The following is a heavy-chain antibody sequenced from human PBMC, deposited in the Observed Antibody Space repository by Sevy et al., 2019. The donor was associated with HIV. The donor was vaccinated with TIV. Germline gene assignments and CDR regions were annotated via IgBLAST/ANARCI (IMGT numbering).Heavy chain of an antibody. CDR2: VDPSAGNT. J-gene: IGHJ4*02. CDR1: GDTFTNNY. V-gene: IGHV1-46*01. CDR3: VRADPDQHFDS. Sequence: ASVKVSCKASGDTFTNNYIHWVRQAPGQGLEWMGMVDPSAGNTTYAQKFQGRVTMTRDTSTSKLYMDLSSLRYEDTAVYYCVRADPDQHFDSWGQGTLVTVSS.